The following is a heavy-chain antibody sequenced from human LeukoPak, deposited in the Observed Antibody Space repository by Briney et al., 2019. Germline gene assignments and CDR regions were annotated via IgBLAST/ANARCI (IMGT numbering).Heavy chain of an antibody. J-gene: IGHJ4*02. V-gene: IGHV3-66*01. Sequence: PGGSLRLSCAASGFTVSSNYMSWVRQAPGKGLEWVSVIYSGGSTYYADSVKGRFTISRDNSKNTLYLQMNSLRAEDTAVYYCARDLGPTYYYDSSGTRRDWGQGTLVTVSS. CDR2: IYSGGST. D-gene: IGHD3-22*01. CDR3: ARDLGPTYYYDSSGTRRD. CDR1: GFTVSSNY.